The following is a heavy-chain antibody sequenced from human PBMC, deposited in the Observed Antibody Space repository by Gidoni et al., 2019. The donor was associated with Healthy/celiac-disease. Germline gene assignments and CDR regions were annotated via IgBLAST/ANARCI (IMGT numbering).Heavy chain of an antibody. CDR2: ISGSGGST. CDR1: GFTFSSYA. Sequence: EVQLLESGGGLVQPGGSLRLSCAASGFTFSSYAMSWVRQAPGKGLEWVSAISGSGGSTYYADSVKGRFTISRDNSKNTLYLQMNSLRAEDTAVYYCANCPESYDFWSSRYYYYMDVWGKGTTVTVSS. J-gene: IGHJ6*03. CDR3: ANCPESYDFWSSRYYYYMDV. D-gene: IGHD3-3*01. V-gene: IGHV3-23*01.